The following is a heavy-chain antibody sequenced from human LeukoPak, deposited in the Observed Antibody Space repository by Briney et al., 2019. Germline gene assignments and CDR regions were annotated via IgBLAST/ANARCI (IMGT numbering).Heavy chain of an antibody. CDR1: GGSFSGYY. CDR2: INHSGST. D-gene: IGHD6-13*01. CDR3: ARGRRGLTHRSSYAPPKPVPLGYYFDY. Sequence: PSETLSLTCAVYGGSFSGYYWSWIRQPPGKGLEWIGEINHSGSTNYNPSLKSRVTISVDTSKNQFSLKLSSVTAADTAVYYCARGRRGLTHRSSYAPPKPVPLGYYFDYWGQGTLVTVSS. J-gene: IGHJ4*02. V-gene: IGHV4-34*01.